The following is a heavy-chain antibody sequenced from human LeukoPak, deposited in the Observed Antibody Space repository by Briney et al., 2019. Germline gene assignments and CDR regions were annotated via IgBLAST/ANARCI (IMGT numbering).Heavy chain of an antibody. CDR1: GFTFSSYS. CDR2: ISSSSSYI. CDR3: ARDTPLLRLRGIPGIN. J-gene: IGHJ4*02. Sequence: GGSLRLSCAASGFTFSSYSMNWVRQAPGKGLEWVSSISSSSSYIYYADSVKGRFTISRDNAKNSLYLQMNSLRAEDTAVYYCARDTPLLRLRGIPGINWGQGTLVTVSS. V-gene: IGHV3-21*01. D-gene: IGHD3-16*01.